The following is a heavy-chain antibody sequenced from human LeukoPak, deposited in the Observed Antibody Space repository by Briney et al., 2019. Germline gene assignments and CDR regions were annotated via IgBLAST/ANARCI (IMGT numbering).Heavy chain of an antibody. CDR3: ARGGCSGSGERYYYMDV. J-gene: IGHJ6*03. V-gene: IGHV4-39*07. CDR2: IYYRGST. CDR1: GGSISSSSYY. Sequence: SETLSLTCTVSGGSISSSSYYSGWIRQPPGKGLEWTGRIYYRGSTYYNPSLKSRVTISVDTSKNQFSLKLSSVTAADTAVYYCARGGCSGSGERYYYMDVWGKGTTVTVSS. D-gene: IGHD1-26*01.